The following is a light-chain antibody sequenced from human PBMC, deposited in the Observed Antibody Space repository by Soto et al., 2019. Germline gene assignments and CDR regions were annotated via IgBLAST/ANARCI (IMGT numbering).Light chain of an antibody. V-gene: IGKV1-12*01. CDR3: QPANSFPLT. CDR2: DAS. CDR1: QGISSW. Sequence: DLQMTQSPSSVSASVGDRVIITCRKRQGISSWLAWYQHKPGKAPKLLIYDASSLPRGVPSMFSCSGSGTDFTLTISSRQPEDFANYYWQPANSFPLTFGGGTKVEIK. J-gene: IGKJ4*01.